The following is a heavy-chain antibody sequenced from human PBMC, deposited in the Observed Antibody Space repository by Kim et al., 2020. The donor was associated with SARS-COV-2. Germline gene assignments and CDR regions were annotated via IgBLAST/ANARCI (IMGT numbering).Heavy chain of an antibody. CDR3: AKVLEYRFSAFDI. CDR1: GFTFRSYA. Sequence: GGSLRLSCAASGFTFRSYAMSWVRQAPGKGLEWVSTVSGSGGSTYYADSVKGRFTISRDNSKNTLYLQMNSLRAEDTAVYYCAKVLEYRFSAFDIWGQGTMVTVSS. CDR2: VSGSGGST. D-gene: IGHD2-2*01. J-gene: IGHJ3*02. V-gene: IGHV3-23*01.